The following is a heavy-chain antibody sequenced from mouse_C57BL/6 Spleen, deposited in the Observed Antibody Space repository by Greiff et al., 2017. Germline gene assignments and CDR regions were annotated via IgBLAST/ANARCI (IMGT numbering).Heavy chain of an antibody. Sequence: EVKLVESGPGLVKPSQSLSLTCSVTGYSITSGYYWNWIRQFPGNKLEWMGYISYDGSNNYNPSLKNRISITRDTSKNQFFLKLNSVTTEDTATYYCARAGGTVFFDYWGQGTTLTVSS. CDR2: ISYDGSN. D-gene: IGHD3-3*01. CDR3: ARAGGTVFFDY. J-gene: IGHJ2*01. CDR1: GYSITSGYY. V-gene: IGHV3-6*01.